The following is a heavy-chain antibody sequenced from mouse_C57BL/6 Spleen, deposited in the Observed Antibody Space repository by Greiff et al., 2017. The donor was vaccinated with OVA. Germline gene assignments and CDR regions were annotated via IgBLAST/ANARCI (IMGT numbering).Heavy chain of an antibody. V-gene: IGHV1-59*01. CDR3: ARRRYYGSRGGAPDY. J-gene: IGHJ2*01. CDR2: IDPSDSYT. D-gene: IGHD1-1*01. Sequence: QVQLQQPGAELVRPGTSVKLSCKASGYTFTSYWMHWVKQRPGQGLEWIGVIDPSDSYTNYNQKFKGKATLTVDTSSSTAYMQLSSLTSEDSAVYYCARRRYYGSRGGAPDYGGQGTTLTVSS. CDR1: GYTFTSYW.